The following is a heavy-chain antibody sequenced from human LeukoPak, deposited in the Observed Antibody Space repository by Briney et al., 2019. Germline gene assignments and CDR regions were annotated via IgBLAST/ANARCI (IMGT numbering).Heavy chain of an antibody. CDR2: ISYDGSNK. CDR3: ARNFGVVHGALL. CDR1: GFTFSSYA. Sequence: GGSLRLSCAASGFTFSSYAMHWVRQAPGKGLEWVAVISYDGSNKYYADSVKGRFTTSRDNSKNTLYLQMNSLRAEDTAVYYCARNFGVVHGALLWGQGTLVTVSS. V-gene: IGHV3-30-3*01. D-gene: IGHD3-3*01. J-gene: IGHJ4*02.